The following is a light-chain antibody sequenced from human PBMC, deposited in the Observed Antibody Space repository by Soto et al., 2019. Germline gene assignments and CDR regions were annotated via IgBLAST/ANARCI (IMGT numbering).Light chain of an antibody. V-gene: IGLV4-60*02. Sequence: QAVVTQSSSASASLGSSVRLTCTLSSGHSSYIIAWHQQRPGKAPRYLMKLEGSGSYNKGSGVPDRFSGSNSGADRYLTISTLQFEDEADYYCETWDSNTRVFGGGTKLTVL. CDR2: LEGSGSY. J-gene: IGLJ2*01. CDR3: ETWDSNTRV. CDR1: SGHSSYI.